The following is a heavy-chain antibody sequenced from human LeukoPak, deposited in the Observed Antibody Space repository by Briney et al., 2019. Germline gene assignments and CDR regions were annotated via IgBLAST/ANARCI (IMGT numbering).Heavy chain of an antibody. CDR2: IYVTGST. V-gene: IGHV4-61*02. J-gene: IGHJ3*02. CDR1: GASVGSGGHY. Sequence: SETLSLTCTVSGASVGSGGHYWSWTRQPAGKGLEWLGRIYVTGSTNYNPSLKSRVTISIDTSKNQFSLKLSSVTAADTAVYYCARMSPQFLDAFDIWGQGTMVTVSS. CDR3: ARMSPQFLDAFDI.